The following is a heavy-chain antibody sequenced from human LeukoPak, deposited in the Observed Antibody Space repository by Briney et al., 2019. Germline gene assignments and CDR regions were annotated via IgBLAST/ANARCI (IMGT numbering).Heavy chain of an antibody. J-gene: IGHJ4*02. CDR3: ANLAVPGDIPDY. Sequence: PGGSLRLSCAASGFTFSSHGMHWVRQAPGKGLEWVAFIRRDGSNKYYADSVKGRFTISRDNSKNTLYLQMNSLRAEDTAVYSCANLAVPGDIPDYWGQGTLVTVSS. CDR1: GFTFSSHG. D-gene: IGHD2-2*02. V-gene: IGHV3-30*02. CDR2: IRRDGSNK.